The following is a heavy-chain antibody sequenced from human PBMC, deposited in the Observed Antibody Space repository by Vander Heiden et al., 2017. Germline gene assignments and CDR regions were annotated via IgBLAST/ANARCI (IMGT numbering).Heavy chain of an antibody. CDR2: ISYDGTNK. Sequence: QVQLVESGGGVVQPGRSLRLSCAASGFTFRSYRMHWVRQGPGKGLDWVALISYDGTNKYYADSVKGRFTISRDNSKNTLYLQMNSLRAEDTAVYYCARDRYNDFWSGTFDYWGQGTLVTVSS. CDR3: ARDRYNDFWSGTFDY. CDR1: GFTFRSYR. D-gene: IGHD3-3*01. V-gene: IGHV3-30-3*01. J-gene: IGHJ4*01.